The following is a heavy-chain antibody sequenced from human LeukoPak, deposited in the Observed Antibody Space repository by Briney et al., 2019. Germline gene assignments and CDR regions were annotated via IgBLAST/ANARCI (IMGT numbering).Heavy chain of an antibody. CDR2: ISGSGGST. V-gene: IGHV3-23*01. CDR3: AGVVMIAIPNYYYYYMDV. Sequence: PGGSLRLSCATSGFTFGNYAMSWVRQAPGKGLEWVSGISGSGGSTYYAHSVKGRFTISRDNSKNTLYLQMNSLRAEDTAVYYCAGVVMIAIPNYYYYYMDVWGKGTTVTVSS. J-gene: IGHJ6*03. CDR1: GFTFGNYA. D-gene: IGHD2-21*01.